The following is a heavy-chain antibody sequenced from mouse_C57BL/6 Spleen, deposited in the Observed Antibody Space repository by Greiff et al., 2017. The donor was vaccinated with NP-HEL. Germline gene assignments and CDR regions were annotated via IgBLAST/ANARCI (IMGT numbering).Heavy chain of an antibody. CDR3: ARDGVTFYYFDY. CDR2: ISDGGSYT. D-gene: IGHD2-5*01. V-gene: IGHV5-4*01. Sequence: EVMLVESGGGLVKPGGSLKLSCAASGFTFSSYAMSWVRQTPEKRLEWVATISDGGSYTYYPDNVKGRFTISRDNAKNNLYLQMSHLKSEDTAMYYCARDGVTFYYFDYWGQGTTLTVSS. CDR1: GFTFSSYA. J-gene: IGHJ2*01.